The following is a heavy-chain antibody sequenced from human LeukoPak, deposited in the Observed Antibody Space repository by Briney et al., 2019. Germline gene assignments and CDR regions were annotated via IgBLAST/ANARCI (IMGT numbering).Heavy chain of an antibody. J-gene: IGHJ4*02. CDR1: GFPVSSSY. CDR3: AAATGLKVFDY. D-gene: IGHD6-13*01. Sequence: GGSLRLSCAASGFPVSSSYMSWVRQAPGKGLEWVSVIYSAGSTYYADSVKGRFTISRDDSKNTLYLQMNSLRAEDTAMYYCAAATGLKVFDYWGQGTLVTVSS. V-gene: IGHV3-53*05. CDR2: IYSAGST.